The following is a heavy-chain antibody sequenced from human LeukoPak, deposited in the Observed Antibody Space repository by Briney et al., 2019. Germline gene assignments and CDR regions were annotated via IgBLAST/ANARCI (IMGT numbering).Heavy chain of an antibody. Sequence: GGSLRLSCAASGFTFSTYAMSWVRQAPGKGLEWVSTISDSGANTYYADSVRGRFTISKDNSKNTLYLQKNSLRADDTAIYYCAKSMTLQWRGFFDLWGRGTHVTVSS. CDR2: ISDSGANT. D-gene: IGHD6-19*01. J-gene: IGHJ2*01. V-gene: IGHV3-23*01. CDR1: GFTFSTYA. CDR3: AKSMTLQWRGFFDL.